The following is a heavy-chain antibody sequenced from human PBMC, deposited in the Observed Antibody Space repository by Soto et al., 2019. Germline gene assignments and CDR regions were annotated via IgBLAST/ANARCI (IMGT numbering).Heavy chain of an antibody. D-gene: IGHD2-15*01. Sequence: SETLSLTCAVSGGSVSSTNWWTWVRQSPGKGLEWIGEIYHSGSTNYNPSLKSRVTISVDKSKNQFSLKLTSVTAADTAVYCARGDCSGGSCYSVDIWGQGTMVTVSS. V-gene: IGHV4-4*02. CDR3: ARGDCSGGSCYSVDI. CDR2: IYHSGST. J-gene: IGHJ3*02. CDR1: GGSVSSTNW.